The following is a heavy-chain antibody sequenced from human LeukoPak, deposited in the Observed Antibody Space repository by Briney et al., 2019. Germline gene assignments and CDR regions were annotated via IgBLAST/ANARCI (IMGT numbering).Heavy chain of an antibody. CDR2: IYYSGST. CDR3: ARDLYGGNSDAFDI. CDR1: GGSISSYY. V-gene: IGHV4-59*01. D-gene: IGHD4-23*01. Sequence: SETLSLTCTVSGGSISSYYWSWIRQPPGKGLEWIGYIYYSGSTNYNPSLKSRVTISVDTSKNQLSLKLSSVTAADTAVYYCARDLYGGNSDAFDIWGQGTMVTVSS. J-gene: IGHJ3*02.